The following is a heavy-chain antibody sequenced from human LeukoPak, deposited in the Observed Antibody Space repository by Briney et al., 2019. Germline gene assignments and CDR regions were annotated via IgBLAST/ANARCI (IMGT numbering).Heavy chain of an antibody. CDR3: ARDQGGFLAEYFHH. CDR1: GFSVSSNA. V-gene: IGHV3-23*01. J-gene: IGHJ1*01. Sequence: GGSLRLSCAASGFSVSSNAMSWVRQAPGKAPDWVSGMSAAGGSTYYADSVKGRFTISRDNAKNSLYLQMNSLRAEDTAVYYCARDQGGFLAEYFHHWGQGTLVTVSS. D-gene: IGHD2-15*01. CDR2: MSAAGGST.